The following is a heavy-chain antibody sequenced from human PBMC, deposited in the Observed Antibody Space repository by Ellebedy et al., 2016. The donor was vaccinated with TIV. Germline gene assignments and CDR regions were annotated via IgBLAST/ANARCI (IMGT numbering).Heavy chain of an antibody. J-gene: IGHJ6*02. D-gene: IGHD1/OR15-1a*01. CDR1: GFTFSSYW. CDR2: IKQDGSEK. Sequence: GESLKISXAASGFTFSSYWMSWVRQAPGKGLEWVANIKQDGSEKYYVDSVKGRFTISRDNAKNSLYLQMNSLRAEDTAVYYCARDGNRKWSPYYYGMDVWGQGTTVTVSS. CDR3: ARDGNRKWSPYYYGMDV. V-gene: IGHV3-7*01.